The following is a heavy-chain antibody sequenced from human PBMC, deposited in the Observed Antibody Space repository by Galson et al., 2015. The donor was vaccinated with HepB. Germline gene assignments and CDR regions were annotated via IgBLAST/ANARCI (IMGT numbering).Heavy chain of an antibody. CDR3: AALSFVPLDAFDI. V-gene: IGHV1-58*02. J-gene: IGHJ3*02. CDR1: GFTFTSSA. D-gene: IGHD3-16*01. Sequence: SVKVSCKASGFTFTSSAMQWVRQARGQRLEWIGWIVVGSGNTNYAQKFQERVTITRDMSTSTAYMELSSLRSEDTAVYYCAALSFVPLDAFDIWGQGTMVTVSS. CDR2: IVVGSGNT.